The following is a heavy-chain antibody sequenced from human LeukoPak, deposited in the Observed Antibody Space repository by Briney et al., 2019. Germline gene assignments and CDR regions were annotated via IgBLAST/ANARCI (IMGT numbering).Heavy chain of an antibody. J-gene: IGHJ5*02. CDR3: ARDHLPSWMQITMTLRFDH. CDR1: GLTVSNNY. CDR2: IYSGGGT. Sequence: GGSLRLSCAASGLTVSNNYMSWVRQAPGKGLEYISVIYSGGGTFYSGSVRGRFTISRDDSKNTLYLQMNSLRADDTAVYYCARDHLPSWMQITMTLRFDHWGQGTLVTVSS. V-gene: IGHV3-53*01. D-gene: IGHD3-22*01.